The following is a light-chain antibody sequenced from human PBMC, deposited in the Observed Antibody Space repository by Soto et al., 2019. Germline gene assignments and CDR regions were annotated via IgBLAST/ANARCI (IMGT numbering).Light chain of an antibody. Sequence: EILLTQSPSTLSLPPGEGVTLSCRASQSVTVNSLAWYQQKPGQAPRLLIYAASTRAAAVPDRFTGGGSGTDFALTISRLEPEDFGVYYCQQYGDSPLTSGPGTKVDIK. J-gene: IGKJ3*01. V-gene: IGKV3-20*01. CDR3: QQYGDSPLT. CDR1: QSVTVNS. CDR2: AAS.